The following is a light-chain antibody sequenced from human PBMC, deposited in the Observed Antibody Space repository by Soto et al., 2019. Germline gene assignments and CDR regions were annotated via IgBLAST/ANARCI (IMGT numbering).Light chain of an antibody. V-gene: IGKV3-15*01. Sequence: EIMMTQSPATLSVSPGERATLSCSASQSVKSSLAWCQQKPGQAPRLLIYGASTRATGIPARFSGSGSGTEFTLIISSLQSEDFTVYYCQQYNEWPLTFGGGTKVDIK. CDR2: GAS. J-gene: IGKJ4*01. CDR3: QQYNEWPLT. CDR1: QSVKSS.